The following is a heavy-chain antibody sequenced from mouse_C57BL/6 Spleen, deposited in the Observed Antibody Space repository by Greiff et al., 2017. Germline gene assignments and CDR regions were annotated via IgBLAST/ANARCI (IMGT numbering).Heavy chain of an antibody. D-gene: IGHD1-1*01. CDR1: GYTFTDYN. CDR2: INPNNGGT. V-gene: IGHV1-22*01. J-gene: IGHJ4*01. Sequence: EVQLQQSGPELVKPGASVKMSCKASGYTFTDYNMHWVKQSHGKSLEWIGYINPNNGGTSYNQKFKGKATLTVNKSSSTAYMELRSLTSEDSAVYYCARSYYYGSSYAKVRAMDYWGQGTSVTVSS. CDR3: ARSYYYGSSYAKVRAMDY.